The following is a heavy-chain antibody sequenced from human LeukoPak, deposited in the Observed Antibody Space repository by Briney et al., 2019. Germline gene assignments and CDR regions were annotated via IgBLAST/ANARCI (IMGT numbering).Heavy chain of an antibody. CDR1: GGSITNYY. Sequence: SETLSLTCTGSGGSITNYYWNWIRQPAGKGLEWLGRIFTSGSANYNPSLESRVTMSVDTSKNQFSLNLTSVTAADTAVYYCARNGYYSVDYWGQGTLVTVSS. J-gene: IGHJ4*02. D-gene: IGHD4-17*01. CDR2: IFTSGSA. V-gene: IGHV4-4*07. CDR3: ARNGYYSVDY.